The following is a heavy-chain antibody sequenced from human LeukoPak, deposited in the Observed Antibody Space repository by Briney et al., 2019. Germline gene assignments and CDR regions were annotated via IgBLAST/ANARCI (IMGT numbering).Heavy chain of an antibody. CDR3: AKYEGQLARYDY. CDR1: GFTFSNYA. V-gene: IGHV3-23*01. D-gene: IGHD2-2*01. Sequence: AGGSLRLSCAASGFTFSNYAISWVRQAPGKGLEWVSGISGSGASTYYADSVKGRFTISRDNSKDTLYLQMNSLRAEDTAVYYCAKYEGQLARYDYWGQGTLVTVSS. J-gene: IGHJ4*02. CDR2: ISGSGAST.